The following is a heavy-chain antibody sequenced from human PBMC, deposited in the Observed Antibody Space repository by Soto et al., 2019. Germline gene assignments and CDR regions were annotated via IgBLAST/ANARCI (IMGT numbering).Heavy chain of an antibody. V-gene: IGHV4-30-4*02. Sequence: SDTLSITCTVSSGSISSSDYYGILIRHPPGKGLEWIGYIYYSGSTYYNPSLKSRVTISVDTSKNQFSLKLSSVTAADTAVYYCAREYSGYDEPYYFEYWGQGTLVTVSS. CDR1: SGSISSSDYY. J-gene: IGHJ4*02. CDR2: IYYSGST. CDR3: AREYSGYDEPYYFEY. D-gene: IGHD5-12*01.